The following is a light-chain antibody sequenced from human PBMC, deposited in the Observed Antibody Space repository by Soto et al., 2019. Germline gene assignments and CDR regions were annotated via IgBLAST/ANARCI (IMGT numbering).Light chain of an antibody. J-gene: IGLJ1*01. CDR2: EVT. CDR1: SRDIRRYNR. V-gene: IGLV2-14*01. CDR3: SSYTNINTRACV. Sequence: QSVLTQPASVSGSPGQSITISCTGTSRDIRRYNRVSLYQQHPGKAPKLIIYEVTDPPSGVSNRFSGSKSSNTASLTISGLQAEDEAEYYCSSYTNINTRACVFGTGSKVTGL.